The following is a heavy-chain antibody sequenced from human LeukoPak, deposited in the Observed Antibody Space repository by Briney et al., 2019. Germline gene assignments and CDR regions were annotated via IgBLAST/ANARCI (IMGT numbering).Heavy chain of an antibody. CDR2: ISESVDTT. CDR1: GFTFNKYA. Sequence: GGSLRLSCAASGFTFNKYAMNWLRQAPGKGLEWVSVISESVDTTYYADSVKGRFTISRDNSKNTPYLQMNNLRADDTAVYYCARRADYGDFDNWGQGTLVTVSS. D-gene: IGHD4-17*01. CDR3: ARRADYGDFDN. J-gene: IGHJ4*02. V-gene: IGHV3-23*01.